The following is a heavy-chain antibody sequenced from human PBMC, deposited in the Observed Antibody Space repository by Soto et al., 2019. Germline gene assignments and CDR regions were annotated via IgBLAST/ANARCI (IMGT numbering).Heavy chain of an antibody. J-gene: IGHJ4*02. V-gene: IGHV1-69*01. CDR3: ASGYSYGSPIDY. CDR1: GGTFSSYA. D-gene: IGHD5-18*01. Sequence: QVQLVQSGAAVKKPGYSVKVSCKASGGTFSSYAISWVRQAPGHGLEWMGGIIPIFGTADYAQKFQGRVTITADEYTSTDYMELSSLRSEDTAVYYCASGYSYGSPIDYWGQGTLVTVSS. CDR2: IIPIFGTA.